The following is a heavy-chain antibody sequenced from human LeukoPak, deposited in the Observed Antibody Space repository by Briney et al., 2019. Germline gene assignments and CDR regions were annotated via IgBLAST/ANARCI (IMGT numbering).Heavy chain of an antibody. CDR1: GYTFTSYY. D-gene: IGHD3-22*01. V-gene: IGHV1-2*02. Sequence: ASVKVSCKASGYTFTSYYMHWVGQAPGQGLEWRGWINPNSGGTKYAQKFQGRVTMTRDTSISTAYMELSRRRSDDTAVYYCARDLSYDSSKAFDLWGQGTLVTVSS. CDR3: ARDLSYDSSKAFDL. CDR2: INPNSGGT. J-gene: IGHJ5*02.